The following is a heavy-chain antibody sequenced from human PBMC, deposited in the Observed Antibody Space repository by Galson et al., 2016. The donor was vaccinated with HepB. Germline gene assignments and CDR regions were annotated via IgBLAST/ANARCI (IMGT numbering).Heavy chain of an antibody. CDR3: ARDLPPVVTTYYYGMEV. V-gene: IGHV3-30*04. Sequence: SLRLSCAASGFTFSGYAMHWVRQAPGKGLEWVAVISADGGDQYYADSVKGRFTISRDNSKNTLYLQMNSLRVEDTAVYYCARDLPPVVTTYYYGMEVWGQGTTVTVSS. CDR2: ISADGGDQ. J-gene: IGHJ6*02. D-gene: IGHD1-1*01. CDR1: GFTFSGYA.